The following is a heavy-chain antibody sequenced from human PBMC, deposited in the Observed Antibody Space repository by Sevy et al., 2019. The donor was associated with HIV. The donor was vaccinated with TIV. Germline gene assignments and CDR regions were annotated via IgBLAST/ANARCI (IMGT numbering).Heavy chain of an antibody. V-gene: IGHV3-48*02. CDR3: ARVPTYYGSNVSDF. D-gene: IGHD3-10*01. CDR1: GFTFSSHS. Sequence: GGSLRLSCAPSGFTFSSHSMNWVRQTPGKGLEWISYISVTGNTIYYADPVKGRFTISRDNAMNSLYLQLKSLRDEDTAIYYCARVPTYYGSNVSDFWGQGSLVTVSS. CDR2: ISVTGNTI. J-gene: IGHJ4*02.